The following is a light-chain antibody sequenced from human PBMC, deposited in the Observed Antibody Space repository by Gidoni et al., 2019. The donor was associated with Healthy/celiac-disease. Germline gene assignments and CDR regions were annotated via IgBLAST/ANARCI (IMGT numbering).Light chain of an antibody. CDR2: GNS. CDR3: QSYDSSLSGWV. CDR1: SSNIGAGYD. Sequence: QSVLTQPPSVSGAPGQRVTISCPGSSSNIGAGYDVHWYQQHPGTAPKLLIYGNSNRPSGVPDRFSGSKSSTAASLAITGLQAEDEADYYCQSYDSSLSGWVFGGGTKLTVL. V-gene: IGLV1-40*01. J-gene: IGLJ3*02.